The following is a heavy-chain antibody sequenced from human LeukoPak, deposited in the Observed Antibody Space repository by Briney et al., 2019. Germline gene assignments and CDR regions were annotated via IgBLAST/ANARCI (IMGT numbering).Heavy chain of an antibody. D-gene: IGHD4-17*01. V-gene: IGHV1-69*05. CDR2: IIPIFGTA. Sequence: GSSVKVSFKASVGTFSSYAISWVRQAPGQGLEWKGGIIPIFGTANYAQKFQSRVTITTDESTSTAYMELSSLRSEDTAVYYCASGLSTVTTLFYWGQGTLVTVSS. CDR1: VGTFSSYA. J-gene: IGHJ4*02. CDR3: ASGLSTVTTLFY.